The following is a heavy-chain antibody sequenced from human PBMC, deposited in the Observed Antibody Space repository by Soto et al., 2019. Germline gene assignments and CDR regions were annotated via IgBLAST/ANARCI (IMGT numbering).Heavy chain of an antibody. CDR2: IYYSGST. CDR1: GGSISSYY. J-gene: IGHJ4*02. Sequence: SETLSLTCTVSGGSISSYYWSWIRQPPGKGLEWIGYIYYSGSTNYNPSLKSRVTISVDTSKNQFPLKLSSVTAADTAAYYCGRRVVTAPPPISSFAYWGQGSLAPVPS. CDR3: GRRVVTAPPPISSFAY. D-gene: IGHD2-21*02. V-gene: IGHV4-59*08.